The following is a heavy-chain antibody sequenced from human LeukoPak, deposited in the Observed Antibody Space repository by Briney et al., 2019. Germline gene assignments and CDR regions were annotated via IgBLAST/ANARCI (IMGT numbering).Heavy chain of an antibody. J-gene: IGHJ4*02. CDR1: GYTFTDYY. D-gene: IGHD5-12*01. V-gene: IGHV1-2*02. Sequence: GASVNVSCKTSGYTFTDYYLNWVRQAPGHGLEWVGWIHPNTGATHYAQKFQGRLTMTRDTSISTVYMELTRLRSDDTAVYYCARDMGRYSGYDYDYWGQGTLVTASS. CDR3: ARDMGRYSGYDYDY. CDR2: IHPNTGAT.